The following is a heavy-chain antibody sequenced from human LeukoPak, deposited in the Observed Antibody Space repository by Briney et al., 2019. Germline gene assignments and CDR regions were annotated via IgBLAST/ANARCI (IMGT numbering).Heavy chain of an antibody. CDR1: GGSISSSSYY. J-gene: IGHJ4*02. V-gene: IGHV4-39*07. Sequence: PSETLSLTCTVSGGSISSSSYYWGWIRQPPGKGLEWIGSVYYTGASYYNPSLKSRVTISIDTSKKHFSLKLTSVTAADTAVYYCARGAPPQNWGQGTLVTASS. CDR3: ARGAPPQN. CDR2: VYYTGAS.